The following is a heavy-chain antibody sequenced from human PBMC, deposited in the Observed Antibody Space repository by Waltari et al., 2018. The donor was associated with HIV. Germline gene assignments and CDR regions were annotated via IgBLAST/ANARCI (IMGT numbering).Heavy chain of an antibody. CDR3: VKEHQYSHTWYSYYGMDV. V-gene: IGHV3-23*01. CDR2: ISGSGVNT. Sequence: VWLLGAGDALVQSGGSLRLRCVGSALTSSTSGHDRVRQSPGKGLAWVSAISGSGVNTYYADSLKGRFTISRDNSKNTLYLQMNSLRAEDTAVYFCVKEHQYSHTWYSYYGMDVWGQGTTVTVSS. CDR1: ALTSSTSG. J-gene: IGHJ6*02. D-gene: IGHD6-13*01.